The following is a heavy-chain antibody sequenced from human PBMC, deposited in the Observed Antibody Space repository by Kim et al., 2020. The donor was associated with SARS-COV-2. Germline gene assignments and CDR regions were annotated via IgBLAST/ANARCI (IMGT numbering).Heavy chain of an antibody. J-gene: IGHJ3*02. CDR3: ARLSHVYYYDSSSRIPDAFDI. CDR1: GYSFTNYW. CDR2: IYPGDSDT. V-gene: IGHV5-51*01. Sequence: GESLKISCKGSGYSFTNYWIGWVRQMPGKGLEWMGIIYPGDSDTRYSPSLQGQVTISADKSISTAYLQWNSLKASDTAMYYCARLSHVYYYDSSSRIPDAFDIWGQGTMVTVSS. D-gene: IGHD3-22*01.